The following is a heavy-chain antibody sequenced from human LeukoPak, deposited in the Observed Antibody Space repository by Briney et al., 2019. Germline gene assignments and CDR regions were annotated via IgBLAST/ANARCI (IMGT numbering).Heavy chain of an antibody. CDR1: GGSISSGGYY. CDR3: ARGRIAAAANDAFDI. Sequence: SETLSLTCTVSGGSISSGGYYWSWIRQHPGKGLEWIGYIYYSGSTYYNPSLKSRVTTSVDTSKNQFSLKLSSVTAADTAVYYCARGRIAAAANDAFDIWGQGTMVTVSS. J-gene: IGHJ3*02. V-gene: IGHV4-31*03. D-gene: IGHD6-13*01. CDR2: IYYSGST.